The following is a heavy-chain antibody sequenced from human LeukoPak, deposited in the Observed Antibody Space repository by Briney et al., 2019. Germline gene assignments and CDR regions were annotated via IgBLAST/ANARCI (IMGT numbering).Heavy chain of an antibody. CDR2: TSYSGSP. Sequence: TLSLTCTVSGGSLSSGDYYWSWIRQPPGKGLEWIGYTSYSGSPYYNPSLKSRVTISVDTSKNQFSLKLSSVTAADTAVYYCARDSVGATAYFDYWGRGTLVTVSS. V-gene: IGHV4-30-4*08. CDR1: GGSLSSGDYY. D-gene: IGHD1-26*01. J-gene: IGHJ4*02. CDR3: ARDSVGATAYFDY.